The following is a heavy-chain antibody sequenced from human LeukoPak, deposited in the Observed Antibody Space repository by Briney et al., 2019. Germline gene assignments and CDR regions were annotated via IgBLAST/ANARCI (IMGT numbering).Heavy chain of an antibody. Sequence: GGSLRLSCAASGFTFSSYAMSWVRQAPGKGLEWVSAISGSGGSTYYADSVKGRFTISSDNSKNTLCLQMNSLRAEDTAVYYCAKAYTYYYDSSGYYFDYWGQGTLVTVSS. V-gene: IGHV3-23*01. J-gene: IGHJ4*02. CDR2: ISGSGGST. CDR3: AKAYTYYYDSSGYYFDY. CDR1: GFTFSSYA. D-gene: IGHD3-22*01.